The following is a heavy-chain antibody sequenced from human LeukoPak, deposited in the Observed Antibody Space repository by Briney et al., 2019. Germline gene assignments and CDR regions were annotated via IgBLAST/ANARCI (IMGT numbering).Heavy chain of an antibody. CDR1: GFTFSNHW. Sequence: GGSLRLSCAASGFTFSNHWMSWVRQAPGKGLEWVASIKPDGSDKYYVDSVKGRFTISRDNSKNTLYLQMNSLRAEDTAVYYCAKEDDYGDYPKHWGQGTLVTVSS. D-gene: IGHD4-17*01. CDR2: IKPDGSDK. J-gene: IGHJ4*02. CDR3: AKEDDYGDYPKH. V-gene: IGHV3-7*01.